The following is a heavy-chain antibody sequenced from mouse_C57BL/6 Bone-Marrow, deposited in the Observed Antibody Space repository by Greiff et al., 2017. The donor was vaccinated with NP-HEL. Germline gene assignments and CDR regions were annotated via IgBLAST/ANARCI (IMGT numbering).Heavy chain of an antibody. CDR2: IDPSDSYT. V-gene: IGHV1-69*01. J-gene: IGHJ4*01. Sequence: QVQLQQPGAELVMPGASVKLSCKASGYTFTSYWMHWVKQRPGQGLEWTGEIDPSDSYTNYNQKFKGKSTLTVDKSSSTAYMQLSSLTSEDSAVYYCARSEDYAMDYWGQGTSVTVSS. CDR1: GYTFTSYW. CDR3: ARSEDYAMDY.